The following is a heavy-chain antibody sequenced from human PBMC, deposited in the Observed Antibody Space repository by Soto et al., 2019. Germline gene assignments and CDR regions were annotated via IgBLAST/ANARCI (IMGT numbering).Heavy chain of an antibody. J-gene: IGHJ6*02. D-gene: IGHD2-15*01. Sequence: EVQLLESGGGLVQPGGSLRLSCVASGFTFSTYAMSWVRQAPREGLKWVSTISGSGGTTYYADSVKGRFTISRDNSMNTLYLQVNSLRAEDSAKYYCARYCSPTSCTIRYGMDVWGQGTTVTVSS. V-gene: IGHV3-23*01. CDR3: ARYCSPTSCTIRYGMDV. CDR2: ISGSGGTT. CDR1: GFTFSTYA.